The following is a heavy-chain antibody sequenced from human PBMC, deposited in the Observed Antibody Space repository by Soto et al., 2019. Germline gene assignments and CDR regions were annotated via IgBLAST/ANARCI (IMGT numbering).Heavy chain of an antibody. V-gene: IGHV3-13*04. Sequence: EVQLVESGGALVQPGGSLRLSCAASGFTFSSYDMHWVRQATGKGLEWVSAIGTAGDTYYPGSVKGRFTISRENAKNSWYLQMNSLRAGDTAVYYCARAHPDCSSTSCYDYWGQGTLVTVSS. D-gene: IGHD2-2*01. CDR1: GFTFSSYD. CDR2: IGTAGDT. CDR3: ARAHPDCSSTSCYDY. J-gene: IGHJ4*02.